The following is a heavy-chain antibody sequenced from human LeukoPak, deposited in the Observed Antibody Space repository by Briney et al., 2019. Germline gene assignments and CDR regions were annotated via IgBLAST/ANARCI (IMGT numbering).Heavy chain of an antibody. V-gene: IGHV4-59*01. CDR2: IYYSGST. Sequence: PSETLSFTCTVSGGSISSYYWSWIRQPPGKGLEWIGYIYYSGSTNYNPSLKSRVTISVDTSKNQFSLKLSSVTAADTAVYYCARVSTMVRGVIGIDPWGQGTLVTVSS. CDR3: ARVSTMVRGVIGIDP. D-gene: IGHD3-10*01. J-gene: IGHJ5*02. CDR1: GGSISSYY.